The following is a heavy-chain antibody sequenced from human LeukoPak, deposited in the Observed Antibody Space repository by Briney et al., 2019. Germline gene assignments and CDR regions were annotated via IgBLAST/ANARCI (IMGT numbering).Heavy chain of an antibody. CDR2: IYYSGNT. CDR3: SQPKYYDFWSGWVYMDV. CDR1: GGSISSSSYY. Sequence: PSETLSLTCTVSGGSISSSSYYWGWIRQPPGKGLEWIGSIYYSGNTYYNPSLESRVTISVDTSKNQFSLKLSSVTAADTAVYYCSQPKYYDFWSGWVYMDVWGKGTTVTVSS. D-gene: IGHD3-3*01. J-gene: IGHJ6*03. V-gene: IGHV4-39*01.